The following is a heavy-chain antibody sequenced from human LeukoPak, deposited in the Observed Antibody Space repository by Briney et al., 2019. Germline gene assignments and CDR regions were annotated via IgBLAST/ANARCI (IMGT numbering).Heavy chain of an antibody. J-gene: IGHJ6*02. D-gene: IGHD2-21*01. CDR2: MNPNSGNT. Sequence: ASVKVSCKASGYTFTSYDINWVRQATGQGLEWMGWMNPNSGNTGYAQKFQGRVTMTRNTSISTAYMELSSLRSEDTAVYYRAREVGIVVVDGMDVWGQGTTVTVSS. CDR1: GYTFTSYD. V-gene: IGHV1-8*01. CDR3: AREVGIVVVDGMDV.